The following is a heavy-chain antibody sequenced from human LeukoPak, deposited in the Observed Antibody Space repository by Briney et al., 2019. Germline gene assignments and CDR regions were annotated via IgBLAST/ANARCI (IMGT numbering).Heavy chain of an antibody. CDR2: INPHSGGT. J-gene: IGHJ4*02. Sequence: ASVKVSCKASGYTFNDYYIHWVRQAPGQGLEWMGWINPHSGGTYYAQKFQGWVTITMDRSISTAYMELSRLRSDDTAVYYCARAGGTYYDFWSAHWGQGTLVTVSS. V-gene: IGHV1-2*04. CDR1: GYTFNDYY. D-gene: IGHD3-3*01. CDR3: ARAGGTYYDFWSAH.